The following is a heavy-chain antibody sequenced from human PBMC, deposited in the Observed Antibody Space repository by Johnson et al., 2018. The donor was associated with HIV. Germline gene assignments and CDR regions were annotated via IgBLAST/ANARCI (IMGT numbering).Heavy chain of an antibody. CDR1: GFTFSDAW. Sequence: VQLVESGGGLVKPGGSLRLSCVGSGFTFSDAWMNWVRQAPGKGLEWVGRVKSISDGGTADYAAPVRGRFTISRDDSKNALFLQMNSLKTEDTAVYFCARGELTRAFDIWGQGTMVTVSS. J-gene: IGHJ3*02. CDR3: ARGELTRAFDI. CDR2: VKSISDGGTA. V-gene: IGHV3-15*01. D-gene: IGHD1-26*01.